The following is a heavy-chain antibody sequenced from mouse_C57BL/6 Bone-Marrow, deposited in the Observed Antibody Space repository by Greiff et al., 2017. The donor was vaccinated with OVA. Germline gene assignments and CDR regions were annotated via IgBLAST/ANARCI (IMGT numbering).Heavy chain of an antibody. V-gene: IGHV1-52*01. Sequence: VQLQQPGAELVRPGSSVKLSCKASGYTFTSYWMHWVKQRPIQGLEWIGNIDPSDSETHYNQKFKDKATLTVDKSSSTAYMQLSSLTSEDSAVYYCARPGDSSGYYFDYWGQGTTLTVSS. CDR3: ARPGDSSGYYFDY. J-gene: IGHJ2*01. CDR2: IDPSDSET. D-gene: IGHD3-2*02. CDR1: GYTFTSYW.